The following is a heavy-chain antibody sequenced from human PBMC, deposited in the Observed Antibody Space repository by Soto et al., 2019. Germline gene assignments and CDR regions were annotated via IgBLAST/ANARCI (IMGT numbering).Heavy chain of an antibody. CDR2: IKQDGSEK. D-gene: IGHD4-17*01. CDR1: GFTFSSYW. Sequence: GGSLRLSCAASGFTFSSYWMSWVRQAPGKGLEWVANIKQDGSEKYYVDSVKGRFTISRDNAKNSLYLQMNSLRAEDTAVYYCARETTATRASDFDYWGQGTLVTVSS. V-gene: IGHV3-7*01. CDR3: ARETTATRASDFDY. J-gene: IGHJ4*02.